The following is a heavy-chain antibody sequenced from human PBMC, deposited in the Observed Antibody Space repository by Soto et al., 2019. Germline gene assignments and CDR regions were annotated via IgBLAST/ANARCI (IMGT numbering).Heavy chain of an antibody. CDR3: ARTQGSSTSLEIYYFYYYGRDV. Sequence: QVQLVQSGAEVKKPGSSVKVSCKASGGTFSSYAISWVRQAPGQGLAWMGGIIPISGTANYAQKFQGRVTITADESTRTVYMELRSPRSEDTALYYCARTQGSSTSLEIYYFYYYGRDVWGQGTTVTVPS. CDR2: IIPISGTA. CDR1: GGTFSSYA. V-gene: IGHV1-69*01. D-gene: IGHD2-2*01. J-gene: IGHJ6*02.